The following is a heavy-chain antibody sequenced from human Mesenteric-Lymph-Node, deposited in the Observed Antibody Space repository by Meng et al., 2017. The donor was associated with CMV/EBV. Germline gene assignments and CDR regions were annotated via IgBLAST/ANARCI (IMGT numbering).Heavy chain of an antibody. J-gene: IGHJ5*02. CDR2: IQYDETNK. CDR3: AKDPHDLWSGKNWFDP. D-gene: IGHD3-3*01. CDR1: GFTFSSYS. V-gene: IGHV3-30*02. Sequence: GESLKISCAASGFTFSSYSMNWVRQAPGKGLEWVAFIQYDETNKYYVDSVKDRFTISRDISKNTLYLQINSLRAEDSAVYYCAKDPHDLWSGKNWFDPWGQGTLVTVSS.